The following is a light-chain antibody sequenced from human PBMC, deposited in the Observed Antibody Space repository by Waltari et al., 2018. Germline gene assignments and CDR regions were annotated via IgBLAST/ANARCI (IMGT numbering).Light chain of an antibody. V-gene: IGKV3-20*01. CDR1: QSVSSSY. Sequence: EIVLTQSPGTLSLSPGERATLSCRASQSVSSSYLAWYQQKPGQAPRRLIYGASGRATGIPDRFSGRGSGTDFTLTISSLEPEDFAVYYCQQYGSSPRSFGQGTKVEIK. CDR2: GAS. J-gene: IGKJ1*01. CDR3: QQYGSSPRS.